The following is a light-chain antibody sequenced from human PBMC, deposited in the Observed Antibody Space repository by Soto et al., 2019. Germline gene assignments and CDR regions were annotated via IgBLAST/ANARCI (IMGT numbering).Light chain of an antibody. CDR1: QSVSSN. J-gene: IGKJ4*01. CDR2: GAS. CDR3: QRYNDWALT. Sequence: EIVMTQSPATLSVSPGERATLSCRASQSVSSNLAWYQQKPGQAPRLLIYGASTRATGIPARFSGSGSGTEFTLTISSLQSEDFADYYCQRYNDWALTFGGGTKVEIK. V-gene: IGKV3-15*01.